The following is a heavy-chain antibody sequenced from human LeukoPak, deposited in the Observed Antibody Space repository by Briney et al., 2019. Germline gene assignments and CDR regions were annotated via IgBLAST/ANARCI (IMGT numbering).Heavy chain of an antibody. J-gene: IGHJ4*02. CDR3: ARGGISGTPEFDF. V-gene: IGHV4-59*01. D-gene: IGHD1-20*01. Sequence: PSETLSPTCTVSGGSISSYYWSWIRQRPGKGLEWVGYIYYSGSTKYNPSLTSRVTISVETSKNPFSLRLRAVTTSETPLYYCARGGISGTPEFDFWGQGTLVTVSS. CDR1: GGSISSYY. CDR2: IYYSGST.